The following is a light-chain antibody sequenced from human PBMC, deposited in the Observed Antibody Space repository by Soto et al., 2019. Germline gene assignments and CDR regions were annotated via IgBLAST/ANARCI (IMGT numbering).Light chain of an antibody. CDR2: GNN. V-gene: IGLV1-40*01. CDR3: SSYAGNYVYV. CDR1: SANIGAAYN. J-gene: IGLJ1*01. Sequence: QSVLTQPPSVSGAPGQRVTISCTGSSANIGAAYNVDWYQQLPGTAPKLLIYGNNNRPSGVPARFSGSKSGTSASLAIAGLQAEDEADYYCSSYAGNYVYVFGSGTKLTVL.